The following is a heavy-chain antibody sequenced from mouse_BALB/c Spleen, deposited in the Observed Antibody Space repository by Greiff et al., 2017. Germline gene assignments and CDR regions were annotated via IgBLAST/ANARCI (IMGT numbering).Heavy chain of an antibody. CDR3: ARLAYYYAMDY. CDR2: IDPYNGGT. J-gene: IGHJ4*01. CDR1: GYAFTSYN. V-gene: IGHV1S135*01. Sequence: VQLKESGPELVKPGASVKVSCKASGYAFTSYNMYWVKQSHGKSLEWIGYIDPYNGGTSYNQKFKGKATLTVDKSSSTAYMHLNSLTSEDSAVYYCARLAYYYAMDYWGQGTSVTVSS.